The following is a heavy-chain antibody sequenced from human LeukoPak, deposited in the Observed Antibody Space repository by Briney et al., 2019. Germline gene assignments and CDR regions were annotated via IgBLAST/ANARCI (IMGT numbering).Heavy chain of an antibody. D-gene: IGHD2-21*01. J-gene: IGHJ4*02. V-gene: IGHV3-66*02. CDR1: GFTVSSNY. CDR3: AASPFVDWIGY. CDR2: IYSGGST. Sequence: GGSLRLSCAASGFTVSSNYMSWVRQAPGKGLEWVSVIYSGGSTYYADSVKGRFTISRDNSKNTLYLQMNSLRAEDTAVYYCAASPFVDWIGYWGQGTLVTVSS.